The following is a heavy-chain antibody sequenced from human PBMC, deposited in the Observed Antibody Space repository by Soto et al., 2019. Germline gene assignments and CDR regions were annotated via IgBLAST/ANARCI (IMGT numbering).Heavy chain of an antibody. V-gene: IGHV4-31*03. CDR3: ARDTGKTRGYFDY. Sequence: PSETLSLTCTVSGGSISSGGNYWSWIRQHPGKGLEYIGYIYYSGSTYYNPSLKSRVTISVDTSKNQFSLKLSSVTAADTAVYYCARDTGKTRGYFDYWGQGTLVTVSS. CDR2: IYYSGST. J-gene: IGHJ4*02. CDR1: GGSISSGGNY.